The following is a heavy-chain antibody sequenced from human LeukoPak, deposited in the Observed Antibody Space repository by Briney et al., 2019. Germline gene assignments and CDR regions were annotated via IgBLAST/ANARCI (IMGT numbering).Heavy chain of an antibody. D-gene: IGHD3-16*02. CDR2: IYPGDSDT. J-gene: IGHJ4*02. Sequence: GESLKISCKGSGYSFTSYWIGWVRQMPGKGLEWMGIIYPGDSDTRYSPSFQGQVTISADKSISTAYLQWSSLKASDTAMYYCARLGYYDYVWGSYRHPVKAYYFDYWGQGTLITVSS. V-gene: IGHV5-51*01. CDR3: ARLGYYDYVWGSYRHPVKAYYFDY. CDR1: GYSFTSYW.